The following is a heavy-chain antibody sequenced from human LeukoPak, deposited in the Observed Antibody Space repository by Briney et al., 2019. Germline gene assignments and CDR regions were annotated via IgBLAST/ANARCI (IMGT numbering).Heavy chain of an antibody. CDR1: GFTFSSHA. CDR3: AKGGDSSGYYYDY. CDR2: ISYDGSNK. Sequence: GGSLRLSCAASGFTFSSHAMHWVRQAPGKGLEWVAVISYDGSNKYYADSVKGRFTISRDNSKNTLYLQMNSLRGEDTAVYYCAKGGDSSGYYYDYWGQGTLVTVSS. J-gene: IGHJ4*02. D-gene: IGHD3-22*01. V-gene: IGHV3-30*04.